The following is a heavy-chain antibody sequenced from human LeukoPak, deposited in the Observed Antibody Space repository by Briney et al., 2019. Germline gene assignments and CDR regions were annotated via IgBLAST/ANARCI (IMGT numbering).Heavy chain of an antibody. J-gene: IGHJ4*02. V-gene: IGHV3-23*01. D-gene: IGHD2-2*02. CDR3: ARLYTASSELDY. CDR1: GFTFSSYA. Sequence: GGSLRLSCAASGFTFSSYAMSWVRQAPGKGLEWVSAISGSGGSTYYADSVKGRFTISRDNSKNTLYLQMNSLRAEDTALYYCARLYTASSELDYWGKGTLVTVSS. CDR2: ISGSGGST.